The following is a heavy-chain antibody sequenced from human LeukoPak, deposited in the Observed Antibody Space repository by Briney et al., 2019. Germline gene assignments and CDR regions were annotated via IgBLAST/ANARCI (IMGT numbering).Heavy chain of an antibody. J-gene: IGHJ5*02. CDR3: ARDPRQLRVFDP. CDR1: GFTFTSYG. CDR2: ISAYNGNT. Sequence: ASVKVSCKASGFTFTSYGISRVRQAPGQGLEWMGWISAYNGNTNYAQKLQGRVTMTTDTSTSTAYMELRSLRSDDTAVYYCARDPRQLRVFDPWGQGTVVIVSA. V-gene: IGHV1-18*01. D-gene: IGHD5-18*01.